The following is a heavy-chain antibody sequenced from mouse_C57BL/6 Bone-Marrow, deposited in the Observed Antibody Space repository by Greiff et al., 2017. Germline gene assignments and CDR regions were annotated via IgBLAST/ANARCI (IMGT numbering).Heavy chain of an antibody. V-gene: IGHV14-4*01. CDR2: IDPENGDT. Sequence: EVQLQQSGAELVRPGASVKLSCTASGFNIKDDYMHWVKQRPEQGLEWIGWIDPENGDTAYASKFQGKATITADTSSNTAYLQLSSLTSEDTAVYYCTGHYYGSSYWYFDVWGTGTTVTVSS. CDR3: TGHYYGSSYWYFDV. J-gene: IGHJ1*03. D-gene: IGHD1-1*01. CDR1: GFNIKDDY.